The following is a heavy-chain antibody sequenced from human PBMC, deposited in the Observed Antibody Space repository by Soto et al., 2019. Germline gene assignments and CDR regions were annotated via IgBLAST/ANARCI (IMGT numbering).Heavy chain of an antibody. CDR1: GGSFSSYA. CDR2: IIPIFGTA. D-gene: IGHD5-12*01. V-gene: IGHV1-69*01. J-gene: IGHJ5*02. Sequence: VKVSCNASGGSFSSYAISWVRQAPGQGLEWMGGIIPIFGTANYAQKFQCRVTITADESTSTAYMELSSLRSEDTAVYYCARGDRGGYALKFDPWGQGTLVTVSS. CDR3: ARGDRGGYALKFDP.